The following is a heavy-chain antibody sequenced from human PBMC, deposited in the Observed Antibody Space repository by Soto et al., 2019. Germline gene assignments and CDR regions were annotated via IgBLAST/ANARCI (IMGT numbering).Heavy chain of an antibody. CDR3: AKDFGGLYYDILSGAFDI. D-gene: IGHD3-9*01. Sequence: GGSLRLSCAASGFTFSSYAMSWVRQAPGKGLEWVSAISGSGGSTYYADSVKGRFTISRDNSKNTLYLQMNSLRAEDTAVYYCAKDFGGLYYDILSGAFDIWGQGTMVTVSS. CDR2: ISGSGGST. V-gene: IGHV3-23*01. J-gene: IGHJ3*02. CDR1: GFTFSSYA.